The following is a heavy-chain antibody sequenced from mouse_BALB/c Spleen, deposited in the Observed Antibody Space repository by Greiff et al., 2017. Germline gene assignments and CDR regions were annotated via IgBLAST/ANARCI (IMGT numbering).Heavy chain of an antibody. Sequence: EVKLVESGGGLVKPGGSLKLSCAASGFTFSSYGMSWVRQTPDKRLEWVATISSGGSYTYYPDSVKGRFTISRDNAKNTLYLQMSSLKSEDTAMYYCARQGESITSWFAYWGQGTLVTVSA. CDR1: GFTFSSYG. CDR2: ISSGGSYT. D-gene: IGHD2-4*01. J-gene: IGHJ3*01. V-gene: IGHV5-6*03. CDR3: ARQGESITSWFAY.